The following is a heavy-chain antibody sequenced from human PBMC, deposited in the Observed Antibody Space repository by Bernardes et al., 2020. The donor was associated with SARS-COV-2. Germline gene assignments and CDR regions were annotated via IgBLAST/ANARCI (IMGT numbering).Heavy chain of an antibody. CDR3: ARTKWELLPLPPFDY. V-gene: IGHV1-3*01. D-gene: IGHD1-26*01. Sequence: ASVKVSCKASGYTFTSYAMHWVRQAPGQRLEWMGWINAGNGNTKYSQKFQGRVTITRDTSASTAYMELSSLRSEDTAVYYCARTKWELLPLPPFDYWGQGTLVTVSS. CDR2: INAGNGNT. CDR1: GYTFTSYA. J-gene: IGHJ4*02.